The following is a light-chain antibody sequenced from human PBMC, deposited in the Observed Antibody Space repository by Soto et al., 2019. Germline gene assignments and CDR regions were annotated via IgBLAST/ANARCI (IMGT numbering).Light chain of an antibody. J-gene: IGLJ1*01. Sequence: QSALTKPASVSGSPGQSITISCTGTSNDVGGYNFVSWYQQYPGKAPKLIIYEVTNRPSGISNRFSGSKSGSTASLTISGLQADDEADYYCSSYTTGTTLDVFGTGTKLTVL. CDR1: SNDVGGYNF. CDR3: SSYTTGTTLDV. V-gene: IGLV2-14*01. CDR2: EVT.